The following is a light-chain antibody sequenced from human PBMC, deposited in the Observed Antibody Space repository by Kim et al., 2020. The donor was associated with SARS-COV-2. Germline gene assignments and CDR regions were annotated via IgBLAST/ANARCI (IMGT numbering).Light chain of an antibody. J-gene: IGLJ2*01. Sequence: GKSVTIACTRSGGSIDDNYVQWYQQRPGGVPTTVIYEDDQRPSGVSDRFSCSIDNSSNSASLTISGLKTEDEADYYCQSYNRSNVVFGGGTQLTVL. CDR3: QSYNRSNVV. CDR1: GGSIDDNY. CDR2: EDD. V-gene: IGLV6-57*03.